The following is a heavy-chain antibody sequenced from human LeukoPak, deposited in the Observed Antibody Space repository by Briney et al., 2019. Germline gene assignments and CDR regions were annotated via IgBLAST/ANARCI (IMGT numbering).Heavy chain of an antibody. CDR1: GYTFSSYG. Sequence: ASVKVSCKASGYTFSSYGISWVRQAPGQGLEWMGWISVYNGNTNYAQKLQGRVTMTTDTSTSTAHMELRSLRSDDTAVYYCASLKNHYDSSGYLVTDAFDIWGQGTMVTVSS. J-gene: IGHJ3*02. CDR3: ASLKNHYDSSGYLVTDAFDI. V-gene: IGHV1-18*01. CDR2: ISVYNGNT. D-gene: IGHD3-22*01.